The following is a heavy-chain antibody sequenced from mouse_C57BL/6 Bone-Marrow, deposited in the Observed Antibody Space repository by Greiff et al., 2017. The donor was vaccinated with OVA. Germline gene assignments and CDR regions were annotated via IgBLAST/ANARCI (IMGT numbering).Heavy chain of an antibody. CDR2: INPSSGDT. Sequence: QVQLQQSGAELAKPGASVKLSCKASGYTFTSYWMHWVNQRPGQGLEWIGYINPSSGDTKYNQKFKDKATLTADKSSSTAYMQLSSLTYEDSAVYYCARRVLLTTVVAPSRYFDVWGTGTTVTVSS. D-gene: IGHD1-1*01. CDR1: GYTFTSYW. CDR3: ARRVLLTTVVAPSRYFDV. V-gene: IGHV1-7*01. J-gene: IGHJ1*03.